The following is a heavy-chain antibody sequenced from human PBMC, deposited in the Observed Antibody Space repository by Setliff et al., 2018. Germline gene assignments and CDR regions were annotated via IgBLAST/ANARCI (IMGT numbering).Heavy chain of an antibody. V-gene: IGHV1-3*01. Sequence: GPSVKVSCKASGYTFTSYAMHCVSQAPGQRLEWMGWINAGNGNTKYSQKLQGRVTITRDTSASTAYMELSSQRSEDTAVYYCAREVAVAGAPFDYWGQGTLVTVSS. CDR2: INAGNGNT. CDR1: GYTFTSYA. D-gene: IGHD6-19*01. CDR3: AREVAVAGAPFDY. J-gene: IGHJ4*02.